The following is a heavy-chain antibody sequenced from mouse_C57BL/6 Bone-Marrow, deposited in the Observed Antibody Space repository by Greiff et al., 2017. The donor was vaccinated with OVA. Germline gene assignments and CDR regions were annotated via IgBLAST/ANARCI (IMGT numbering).Heavy chain of an antibody. CDR2: IHPNSGST. Sequence: QVQLQQPGAELVKPGASVKLSCKASGYTFTSYWMHWVKQRPGKGLEWIGMIHPNSGSTNYNETFKSKATLTVDKSSSTAYMQLRSLTSEDSAVYYCAINTVVATNAMDYWGQGTSVTVSS. V-gene: IGHV1-64*01. D-gene: IGHD1-1*01. CDR1: GYTFTSYW. J-gene: IGHJ4*01. CDR3: AINTVVATNAMDY.